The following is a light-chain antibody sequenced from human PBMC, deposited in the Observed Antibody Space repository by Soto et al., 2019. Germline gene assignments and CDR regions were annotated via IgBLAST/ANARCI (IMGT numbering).Light chain of an antibody. V-gene: IGKV1-5*01. J-gene: IGKJ1*01. CDR2: DAS. Sequence: DIQITQSPSSLSSSVLERVTISCRASQTISTYLHWYQQKPGKAPKVLIFDASSLKTGVPSRFSGSGSGTEFTLTISSLQPDDFATYYCQHYNSYSEAFGQGTKVDIK. CDR3: QHYNSYSEA. CDR1: QTISTY.